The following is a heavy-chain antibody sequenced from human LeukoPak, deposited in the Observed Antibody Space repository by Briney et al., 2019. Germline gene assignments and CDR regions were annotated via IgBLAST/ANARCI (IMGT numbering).Heavy chain of an antibody. Sequence: SGGSLRLSCVVSGSSFSTHAMNWVRQAPGKGPEWVSTITGSGGSSFYADSVKGRFTISRDNAKNSLFLQMNSLRDEDTAVYYCARDRTYSNYVSYFFDYWGQGTLVTVSS. V-gene: IGHV3-23*01. D-gene: IGHD4-11*01. J-gene: IGHJ4*02. CDR3: ARDRTYSNYVSYFFDY. CDR1: GSSFSTHA. CDR2: ITGSGGSS.